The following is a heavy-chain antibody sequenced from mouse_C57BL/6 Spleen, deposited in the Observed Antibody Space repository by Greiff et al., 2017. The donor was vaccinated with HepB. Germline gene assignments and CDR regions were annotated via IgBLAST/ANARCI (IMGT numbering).Heavy chain of an antibody. J-gene: IGHJ1*03. CDR2: INYDGSST. V-gene: IGHV5-16*01. CDR1: GFTFSDYY. Sequence: EVKLMESEGGLVQPGSSMKLSCTASGFTFSDYYMAWVRQVPEKGLEWVANINYDGSSTYYLDSLKSRFIISRDNAKNILYLQMSSLKSEDTATYYCARNLGRGYFDVWGTGTTVTVSS. D-gene: IGHD4-1*01. CDR3: ARNLGRGYFDV.